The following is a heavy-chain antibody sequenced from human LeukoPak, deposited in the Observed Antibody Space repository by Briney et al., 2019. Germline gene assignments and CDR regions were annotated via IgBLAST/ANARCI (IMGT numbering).Heavy chain of an antibody. J-gene: IGHJ4*02. D-gene: IGHD5-18*01. CDR3: ARVDMIGYSYVYDY. Sequence: ASVKVSCKASGYTFTSYDINWVRQAPGQGLEWMGWINPNSGGTNYAQKFQGRVTMTRDTSISTAYMELSRLRSDDTAVYYCARVDMIGYSYVYDYWGQGTLVTVSS. CDR2: INPNSGGT. CDR1: GYTFTSYD. V-gene: IGHV1-2*02.